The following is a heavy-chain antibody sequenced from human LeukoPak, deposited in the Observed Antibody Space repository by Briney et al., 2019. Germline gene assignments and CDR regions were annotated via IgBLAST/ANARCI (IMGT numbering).Heavy chain of an antibody. V-gene: IGHV3-30-3*01. Sequence: GGSLRLSCAASGFTFSSYAMHWVRQAPGKGLEWVAVISYDGSNKYYADSVKGRFTISRDNSKNTLYLQMNSLRAEDTAVYYCARDSYDILTMIDYWGQGTLVTVSS. J-gene: IGHJ4*02. CDR1: GFTFSSYA. CDR3: ARDSYDILTMIDY. CDR2: ISYDGSNK. D-gene: IGHD3-9*01.